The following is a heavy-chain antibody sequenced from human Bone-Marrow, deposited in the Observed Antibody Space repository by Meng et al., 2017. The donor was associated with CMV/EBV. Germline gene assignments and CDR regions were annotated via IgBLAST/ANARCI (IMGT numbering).Heavy chain of an antibody. CDR2: IYYSGST. CDR1: GGSISRGDYY. J-gene: IGHJ5*02. V-gene: IGHV4-30-4*08. CDR3: ARDAGATDH. D-gene: IGHD1-26*01. Sequence: LRLSCTVSGGSISRGDYYWSWIRQPPGKGLEWIGYIYYSGSTYYNPSLKSRVTISVDTSKNQFSLKLSSVTAADTAVYYCARDAGATDHWGQGTLVTVSS.